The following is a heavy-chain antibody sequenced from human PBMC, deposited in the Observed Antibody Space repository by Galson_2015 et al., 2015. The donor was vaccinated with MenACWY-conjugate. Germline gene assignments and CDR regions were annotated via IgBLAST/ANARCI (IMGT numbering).Heavy chain of an antibody. D-gene: IGHD5-24*01. J-gene: IGHJ2*01. CDR2: ITSSSSYK. Sequence: SLRLSCAASGFTFSGYGMNWVRQPPGKGLEWVSFITSSSSYKYYADSMRGRFTISRDNAKNSLSLQMNSLGAEDTAVYYCARDSAVIGYNWYFDLWGRGSLVTVSS. CDR1: GFTFSGYG. V-gene: IGHV3-21*01. CDR3: ARDSAVIGYNWYFDL.